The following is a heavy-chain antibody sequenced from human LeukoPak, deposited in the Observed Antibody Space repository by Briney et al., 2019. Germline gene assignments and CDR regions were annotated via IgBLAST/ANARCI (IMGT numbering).Heavy chain of an antibody. V-gene: IGHV4-59*01. CDR3: ARDGTQRRAFDI. CDR2: IYYSGST. J-gene: IGHJ3*02. CDR1: GGSISSYY. Sequence: PSETLSLTCTVSGGSISSYYWSWIRQPPGKGLEWIGYIYYSGSTNYNPSLKSRVTISVDTSKNQFSLKLSSVTAADTAVYYCARDGTQRRAFDIWGQGTMVTVSS. D-gene: IGHD6-25*01.